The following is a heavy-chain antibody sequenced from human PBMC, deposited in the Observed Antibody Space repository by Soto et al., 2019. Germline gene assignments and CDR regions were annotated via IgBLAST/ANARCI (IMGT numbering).Heavy chain of an antibody. CDR3: VLWPPYYFDY. Sequence: AGGSLRLSCAASGFTFSSFAMSWVRQAPGKGLEWVSAISGSGGSTYYADSVKGRFTISRDNSKNTLYLQMNSLRAEDTAVYYCVLWPPYYFDYWGQGTLVTAPQ. CDR2: ISGSGGST. J-gene: IGHJ4*02. CDR1: GFTFSSFA. V-gene: IGHV3-23*01. D-gene: IGHD3-10*01.